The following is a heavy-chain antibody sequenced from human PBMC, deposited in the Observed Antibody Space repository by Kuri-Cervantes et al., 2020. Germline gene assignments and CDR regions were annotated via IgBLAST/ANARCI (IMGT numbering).Heavy chain of an antibody. V-gene: IGHV3-30*03. Sequence: GESLKISCAASGFTFSSYGMHWVRQAPGKGLEWVAVISYDGSNKYYADSVKGRFTISRDNSKNTLYLQMNSLRAEDTAVYYCARAGVNTPAAKGPFDPWGQGTLVTVSS. CDR1: GFTFSSYG. J-gene: IGHJ5*02. CDR2: ISYDGSNK. CDR3: ARAGVNTPAAKGPFDP. D-gene: IGHD2-15*01.